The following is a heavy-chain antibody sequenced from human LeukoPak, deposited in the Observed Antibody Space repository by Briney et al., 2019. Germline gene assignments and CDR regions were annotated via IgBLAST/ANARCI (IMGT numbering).Heavy chain of an antibody. Sequence: GSLRIPCGALGFTFRYFYYPRGPQAPGQGAGGVAVISYDGSNKYYADSVKGRFTISRDNSKNTLYLQMNSLRAEDTAVYYCARGGHSSGYYPFDYWGQGTLVTVSS. D-gene: IGHD3-22*01. J-gene: IGHJ4*02. V-gene: IGHV3-30-3*01. CDR2: ISYDGSNK. CDR1: FTFRYFY. CDR3: ARGGHSSGYYPFDY.